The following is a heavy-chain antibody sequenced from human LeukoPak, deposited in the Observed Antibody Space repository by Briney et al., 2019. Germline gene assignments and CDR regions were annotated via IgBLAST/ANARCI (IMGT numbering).Heavy chain of an antibody. CDR1: GGTFNSYA. CDR3: ARASGAAGTYYYYYMDV. CDR2: IIPILNIA. Sequence: SVKVSCKASGGTFNSYAFSWVRQAPGQGLEWMGRIIPILNIANYAQKLQDGVTISADKSTSTAYMELSSLRSEDTAVYYCARASGAAGTYYYYYMDVWGKGTTVTVSS. V-gene: IGHV1-69*04. J-gene: IGHJ6*03. D-gene: IGHD6-13*01.